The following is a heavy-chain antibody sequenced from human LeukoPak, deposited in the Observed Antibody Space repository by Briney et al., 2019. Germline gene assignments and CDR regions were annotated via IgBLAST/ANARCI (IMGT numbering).Heavy chain of an antibody. CDR2: INHSGST. Sequence: PSETLSLTCAVYGGSFSGYCWSWIRQPPGKGLEWIGEINHSGSTNYNPSLKSRVTISVDTSKNQFSLKLSSVTAADTAVYYCARKAHDILTGYYRVDWFDPWGQGTLVTVSS. CDR1: GGSFSGYC. J-gene: IGHJ5*02. V-gene: IGHV4-34*01. D-gene: IGHD3-9*01. CDR3: ARKAHDILTGYYRVDWFDP.